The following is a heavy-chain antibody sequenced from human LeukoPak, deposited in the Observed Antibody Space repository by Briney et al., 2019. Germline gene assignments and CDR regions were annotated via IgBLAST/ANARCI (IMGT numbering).Heavy chain of an antibody. CDR2: IYSSGYT. D-gene: IGHD5-18*01. CDR1: GGSISSSSYY. CDR3: ARGNSYPDD. V-gene: IGHV4-61*05. J-gene: IGHJ4*02. Sequence: SETLSLTCTVSGGSISSSSYYWGWIRQPPGKGLEWIGYIYSSGYTNYNPSLKSRVTISVDRSKNQFSLRLTSVTAADTAVYYCARGNSYPDDWGQGTLVTVSS.